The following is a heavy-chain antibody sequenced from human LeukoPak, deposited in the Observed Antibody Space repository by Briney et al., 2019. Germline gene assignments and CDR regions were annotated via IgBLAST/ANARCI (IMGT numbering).Heavy chain of an antibody. Sequence: PSETLSLTCTVSGGSISYYWGWFRQPPGKGPEYIGSIYYSGSTYYNPSLQSRVTISVDTSKNQFSLRLSSVTAADTAVYYCARTEPDYDYVWGSYRATYFDYWGQGTLVTVSS. CDR1: GGSISYY. J-gene: IGHJ4*02. D-gene: IGHD3-16*02. CDR2: IYYSGST. V-gene: IGHV4-39*07. CDR3: ARTEPDYDYVWGSYRATYFDY.